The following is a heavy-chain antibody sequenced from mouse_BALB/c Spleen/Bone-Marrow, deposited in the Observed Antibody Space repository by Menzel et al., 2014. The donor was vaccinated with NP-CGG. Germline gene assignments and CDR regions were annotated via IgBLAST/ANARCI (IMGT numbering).Heavy chain of an antibody. V-gene: IGHV1-80*01. CDR3: LRGGMFVDY. CDR2: IYPGDGDT. J-gene: IGHJ2*01. CDR1: GYAFSVYW. Sequence: QVQLQQSGAELVRPGSSVKISCKASGYAFSVYWMNWVKQRPGQGLEWIGQIYPGDGDTNYNGKFKGRATLTADKSSNTAYMHLSSQTSEDSAVCFCLRGGMFVDYWGQGSPLTSSS.